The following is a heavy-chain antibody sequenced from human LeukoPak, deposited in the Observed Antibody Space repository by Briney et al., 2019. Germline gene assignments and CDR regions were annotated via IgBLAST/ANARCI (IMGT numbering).Heavy chain of an antibody. CDR3: ARVGLNYDYYYYMDV. Sequence: SVKVSCKASGGTFSSYAISWVRQAPGQGLEWMGGIIPIFGTANYAQKFQGRVTITADKSTSTAHMELSSLRSEDTAVYYCARVGLNYDYYYYMDVWGKGTTVTVSS. V-gene: IGHV1-69*06. CDR1: GGTFSSYA. J-gene: IGHJ6*03. CDR2: IIPIFGTA.